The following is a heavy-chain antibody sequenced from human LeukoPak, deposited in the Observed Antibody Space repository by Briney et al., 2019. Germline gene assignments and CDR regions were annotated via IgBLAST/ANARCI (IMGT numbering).Heavy chain of an antibody. CDR2: ISWNSGSI. V-gene: IGHV3-9*01. CDR1: GFTFDDYA. CDR3: AKGSYYDSSVYWIGIFDY. D-gene: IGHD3-22*01. Sequence: GRSLRLSCAASGFTFDDYAMHWVRQAPGKGLEWVSGISWNSGSIGYADSVKGRFTISRDNAKNSLYLQMNSLRAEDTALCYCAKGSYYDSSVYWIGIFDYWGQGTLVTVSS. J-gene: IGHJ4*02.